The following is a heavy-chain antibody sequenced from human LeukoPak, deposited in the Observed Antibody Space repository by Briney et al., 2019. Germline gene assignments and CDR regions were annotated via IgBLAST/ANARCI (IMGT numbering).Heavy chain of an antibody. V-gene: IGHV3-15*07. CDR3: ITPLPYSAQ. CDR1: GFTFSNAY. Sequence: GGSLRLSCAASGFTFSNAYMNWVRQAPGKGLEWVGRIKPKTDGETTGYAAPVKDRFSISRDDSKSMMYLQMNSLKTEDTAVYYCITPLPYSAQGGQGTLVTVSS. CDR2: IKPKTDGETT. J-gene: IGHJ4*02. D-gene: IGHD2-21*01.